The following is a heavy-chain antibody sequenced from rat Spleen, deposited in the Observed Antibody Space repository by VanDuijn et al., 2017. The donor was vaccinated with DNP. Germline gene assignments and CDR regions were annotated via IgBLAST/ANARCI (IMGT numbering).Heavy chain of an antibody. Sequence: EVQLVESGGGLVQPGRSLKLSCVASGFTFSSYWMFWVRQAPGKGLEWVASITSSGGSTYYPDSVKGRFTISRDNAKSTLYLQMDSLRSEDTATYYCTTWGAYWGQGTLVTVSS. D-gene: IGHD1-7*01. V-gene: IGHV5-31*01. J-gene: IGHJ3*01. CDR3: TTWGAY. CDR2: ITSSGGST. CDR1: GFTFSSYW.